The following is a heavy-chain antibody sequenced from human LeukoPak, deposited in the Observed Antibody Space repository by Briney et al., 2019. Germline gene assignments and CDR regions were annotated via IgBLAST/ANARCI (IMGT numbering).Heavy chain of an antibody. V-gene: IGHV3-23*01. Sequence: RAGGSLRLSCAASGFTFSSYAMSWVRQAPGKGLEWVSAISGSGGSTYYADSVKGRFTISRDNSKNTLYLQMNSLRAEDTAVYYCNSVTIFGVVKNFGYWGQGTLVTVSS. D-gene: IGHD3-3*01. CDR3: NSVTIFGVVKNFGY. CDR1: GFTFSSYA. J-gene: IGHJ4*02. CDR2: ISGSGGST.